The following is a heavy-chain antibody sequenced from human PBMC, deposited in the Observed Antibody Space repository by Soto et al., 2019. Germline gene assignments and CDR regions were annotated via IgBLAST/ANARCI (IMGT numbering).Heavy chain of an antibody. CDR3: ATGVHRVGDYYSMDV. CDR2: FDPEDGET. D-gene: IGHD3-10*01. CDR1: GYTLNELS. Sequence: ASVKVSCKVSGYTLNELSMHWVRQAPGKGLEWMGGFDPEDGETIYAQKFQGRVTMTEDTSTDTAYMELSSLRSEDTAVYYCATGVHRVGDYYSMDVWGKGTTVTVSS. V-gene: IGHV1-24*01. J-gene: IGHJ6*03.